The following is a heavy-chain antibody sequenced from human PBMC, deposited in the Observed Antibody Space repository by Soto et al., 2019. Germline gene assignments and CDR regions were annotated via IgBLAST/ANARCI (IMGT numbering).Heavy chain of an antibody. CDR2: SGTT. J-gene: IGHJ4*02. V-gene: IGHV4-39*01. Sequence: KSSETLSLTCTVSGGSMSFSNYHWTWIRQSPGKGPEWIGSGTTSYNPSLKSRVTIFVDTSQSQFSLKMHSVTAADTAVYYCATYGGDTGHFDYWGQGIMVTVSS. CDR1: GGSMSFSNYH. D-gene: IGHD4-17*01. CDR3: ATYGGDTGHFDY.